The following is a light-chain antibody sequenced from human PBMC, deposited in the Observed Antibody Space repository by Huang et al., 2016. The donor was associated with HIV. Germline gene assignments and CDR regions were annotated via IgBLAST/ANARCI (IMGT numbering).Light chain of an antibody. J-gene: IGKJ5*01. CDR3: QQRSNWPPIT. Sequence: IVLKQSTTTLSLSPGDRATLSCRASHSVNRSLAWYQQKPGQAPSLLIYESSNSATGIPARFSGSGSGTDCTLTISSLEPEDFAVYYCQQRSNWPPITFGQGTRLEIK. CDR1: HSVNRS. CDR2: ESS. V-gene: IGKV3-11*01.